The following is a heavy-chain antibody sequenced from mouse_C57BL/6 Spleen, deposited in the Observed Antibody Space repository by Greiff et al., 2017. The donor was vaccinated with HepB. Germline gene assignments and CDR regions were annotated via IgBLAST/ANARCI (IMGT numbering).Heavy chain of an antibody. Sequence: VQLQQPGAELVMPGASVKLSCKASGYTFTSYWMHWVKQRPGQGLEWIGEIDPSDSYTNYNQKFKGKSTLTVDKSSSTAYMQLSSLTSEDSAVYYCAIITTVVAQYYFDYWGQGTTLTVSS. V-gene: IGHV1-69*01. CDR3: AIITTVVAQYYFDY. CDR2: IDPSDSYT. J-gene: IGHJ2*01. D-gene: IGHD1-1*01. CDR1: GYTFTSYW.